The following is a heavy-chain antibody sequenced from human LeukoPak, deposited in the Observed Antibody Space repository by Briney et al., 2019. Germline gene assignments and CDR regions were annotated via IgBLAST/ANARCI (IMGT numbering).Heavy chain of an antibody. CDR2: VSGSARST. D-gene: IGHD2-15*01. CDR1: GFIFSSYG. Sequence: PGGSLRLSCEVSGFIFSSYGMSWVRQAPGKGLEWVSTVSGSARSTYYADSVKGRFSISRDNSKKTLYLQMNSLRAEDTAIYYCAKSGLNRFDYWGQGTLVTVSS. J-gene: IGHJ4*01. CDR3: AKSGLNRFDY. V-gene: IGHV3-23*01.